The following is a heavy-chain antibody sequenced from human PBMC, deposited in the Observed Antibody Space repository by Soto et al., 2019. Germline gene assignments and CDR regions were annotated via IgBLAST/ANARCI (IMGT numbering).Heavy chain of an antibody. V-gene: IGHV3-33*01. J-gene: IGHJ4*02. CDR1: GFTFSRYG. D-gene: IGHD1-1*01. CDR2: IWSDGGNK. CDR3: ARDQGLWNGVVWQLYYFDY. Sequence: QVQLVESGGGVVQPGRSLRLSCAASGFTFSRYGMHWVRQAPGKGLEWVAVIWSDGGNKYYADSVKGRFTISRDNSKNTLYLQMNSLRAEDTAVYYCARDQGLWNGVVWQLYYFDYWGQGTMVTVSS.